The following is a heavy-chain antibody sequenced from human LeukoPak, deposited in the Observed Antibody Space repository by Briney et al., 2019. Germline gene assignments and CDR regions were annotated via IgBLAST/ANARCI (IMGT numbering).Heavy chain of an antibody. D-gene: IGHD3-9*01. V-gene: IGHV3-66*01. CDR2: IYSGGST. CDR3: ARDYFDWPLPMVV. Sequence: GGSLRLSCAASGFTVSSNYMSWVRQAPGKGLEWVSVIYSGGSTYYADSVKGRFTISRDNSKNTLYLQMNSLRAEDTAVYYCARDYFDWPLPMVVWGKGTTVTVSS. J-gene: IGHJ6*03. CDR1: GFTVSSNY.